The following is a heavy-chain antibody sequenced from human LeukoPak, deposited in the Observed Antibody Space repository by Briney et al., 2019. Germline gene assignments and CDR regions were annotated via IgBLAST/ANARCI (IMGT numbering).Heavy chain of an antibody. Sequence: PGGSLRLSCAASGFTFSSYGMHWVRQAPGKGLEWVAVISYDGSNKYYADSVKGRFTISRNNSKNTLYLQMNSLRAEDTAVYYCAKDRERFHRAIDYWGQGTLVTVSS. J-gene: IGHJ4*02. CDR3: AKDRERFHRAIDY. V-gene: IGHV3-30*18. CDR2: ISYDGSNK. D-gene: IGHD1-1*01. CDR1: GFTFSSYG.